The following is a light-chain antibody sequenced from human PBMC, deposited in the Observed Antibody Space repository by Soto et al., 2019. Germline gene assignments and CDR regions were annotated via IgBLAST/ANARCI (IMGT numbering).Light chain of an antibody. CDR3: CSYAGSYTFV. J-gene: IGLJ1*01. V-gene: IGLV2-11*01. CDR2: DDT. CDR1: SSDVGGYNH. Sequence: QSALTQPRSVSGSPGQSVTLSCSGTSSDVGGYNHVSWYQHHPGKAPKIMIYDDTKRPSGVPDRFSGSKSGSSASLTISGLQAEDEADYSCCSYAGSYTFVFGTGTKLTVL.